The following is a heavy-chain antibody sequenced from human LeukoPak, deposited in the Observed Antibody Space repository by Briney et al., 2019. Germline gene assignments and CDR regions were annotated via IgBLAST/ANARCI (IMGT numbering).Heavy chain of an antibody. J-gene: IGHJ5*02. CDR2: INHSGST. CDR3: ARRITMVRGVNWFDP. V-gene: IGHV4-34*01. Sequence: SETLSLTCAVYGGSFSGYYWSWIRQPPGKGLEWIGEINHSGSTNYNPSLKSRVTISVDTSKNQLSLKLSSVTAADTAVYYCARRITMVRGVNWFDPWGQGTLVTVSS. D-gene: IGHD3-10*01. CDR1: GGSFSGYY.